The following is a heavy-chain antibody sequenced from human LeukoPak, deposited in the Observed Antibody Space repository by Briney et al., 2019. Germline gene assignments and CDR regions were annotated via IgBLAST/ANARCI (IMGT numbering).Heavy chain of an antibody. CDR1: GGSISSSSYY. V-gene: IGHV4-39*07. CDR2: IYYSGST. CDR3: AREPSAPTNRYCSGGSCYLHPFDY. Sequence: SETLSLTCTVSGGSISSSSYYWGWIRQPPGKGLEWIGSIYYSGSTYYNPSLKSRVTISVDTSKNQFSLKLSSVTAADTAVYYCAREPSAPTNRYCSGGSCYLHPFDYWGQGTLVTVSS. J-gene: IGHJ4*02. D-gene: IGHD2-15*01.